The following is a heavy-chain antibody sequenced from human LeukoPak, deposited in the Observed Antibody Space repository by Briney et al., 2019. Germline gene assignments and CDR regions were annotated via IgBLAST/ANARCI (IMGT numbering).Heavy chain of an antibody. V-gene: IGHV5-51*01. J-gene: IGHJ4*02. CDR2: FYPGDSDT. CDR1: GYSFTNHY. D-gene: IGHD3-10*01. CDR3: ARRGYGSGNYYYPN. Sequence: GESLKISCKGSGYSFTNHYIGWVRLMPGKGLEWMGIFYPGDSDTRYSPSIQGQVTISADKSISTAYLQWSSLKASDTAMYYCARRGYGSGNYYYPNWGQGTLVTVSS.